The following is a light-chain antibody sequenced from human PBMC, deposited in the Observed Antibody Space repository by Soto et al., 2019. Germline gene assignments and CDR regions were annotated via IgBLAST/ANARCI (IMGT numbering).Light chain of an antibody. CDR3: SSYTSSSSVV. V-gene: IGLV2-14*03. CDR2: DVR. Sequence: QSALTQPASVSGSPGQSITIPCTGTSSDVGAYNWVSWYQQHPGKAPKLMICDVRNRPSGVSNRFSGSKSGNTASLTISGLQAEDEADYYCSSYTSSSSVVFGGGTKLTVL. CDR1: SSDVGAYNW. J-gene: IGLJ2*01.